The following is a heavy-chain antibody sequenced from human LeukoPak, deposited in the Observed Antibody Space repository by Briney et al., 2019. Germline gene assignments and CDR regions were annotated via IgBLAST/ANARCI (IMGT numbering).Heavy chain of an antibody. D-gene: IGHD4-23*01. CDR1: GFTLSSLS. Sequence: GGSLTLSCALSGFTLSSLSMNCVRHAPEGVREWGAYISSSGSAIYYSDSVKGRFTMSRDNAKNSLYLHMNSLRAEDTAVYYCGRDYGGSSPFDYWGQGTLVTVSS. J-gene: IGHJ4*02. CDR2: ISSSGSAI. CDR3: GRDYGGSSPFDY. V-gene: IGHV3-48*04.